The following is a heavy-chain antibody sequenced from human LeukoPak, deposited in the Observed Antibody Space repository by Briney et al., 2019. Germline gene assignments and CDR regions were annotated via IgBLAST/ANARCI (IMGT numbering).Heavy chain of an antibody. CDR1: GFTVSSNY. Sequence: GGCLRLSFAASGFTVSSNYISWARQPPGKGLEWVSVIYSGGSTYYADSGKGRFTISRDNAKNTLSLQMNSLRAEDKAVYYCARTLGYCSGGSCCRGVGPNWFGPWGQGTLVTVSS. V-gene: IGHV3-53*01. CDR2: IYSGGST. CDR3: ARTLGYCSGGSCCRGVGPNWFGP. D-gene: IGHD2-15*01. J-gene: IGHJ5*02.